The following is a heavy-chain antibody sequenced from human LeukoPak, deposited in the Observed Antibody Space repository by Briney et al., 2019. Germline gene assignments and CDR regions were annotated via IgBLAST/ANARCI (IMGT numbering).Heavy chain of an antibody. CDR1: RFTFSDHA. CDR3: VRQKKSHGNCDH. V-gene: IGHV3-13*04. CDR2: VGIAADT. J-gene: IGHJ4*02. D-gene: IGHD1-26*01. Sequence: GGSLRLSCAASRFTFSDHAMHWVRHATGKGLEWVSAVGIAADTFYPGSVKGRFTISRENTKNSLYLQMNSLRVEDTAFYYCVRQKKSHGNCDHWGQGTLVTVSP.